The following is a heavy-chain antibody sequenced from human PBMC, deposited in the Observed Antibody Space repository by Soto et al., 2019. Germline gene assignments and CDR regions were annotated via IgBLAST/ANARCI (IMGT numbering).Heavy chain of an antibody. D-gene: IGHD6-13*01. V-gene: IGHV2-26*01. CDR1: GFSLSNARMG. CDR2: IFSNDEK. Sequence: SGPTLVNPTETLTLTCTVSGFSLSNARMGVSWIRQPPGKALEWLAHIFSNDEKSYSTSLKSRLTISKDTSKSQVVLTMTNMDPVDTATYYCARITLYSSSWYEDYWGQGTLVTVSS. J-gene: IGHJ4*02. CDR3: ARITLYSSSWYEDY.